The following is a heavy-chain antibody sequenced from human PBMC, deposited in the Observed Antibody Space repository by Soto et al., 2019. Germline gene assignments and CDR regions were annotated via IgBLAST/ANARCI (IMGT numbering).Heavy chain of an antibody. CDR2: IFPGDSDT. CDR1: GYSFSSYW. V-gene: IGHV5-51*01. J-gene: IGHJ6*02. D-gene: IGHD1-1*01. CDR3: ARLEHWNDKHFYTAMDV. Sequence: GESLKISCKGSGYSFSSYWIGWVRQMPGKGLEWMGIIFPGDSDTRYSPSFQGQVTISADKSINIAYLQWSSLKASDTAMYYCARLEHWNDKHFYTAMDVWGQGTTVTVSS.